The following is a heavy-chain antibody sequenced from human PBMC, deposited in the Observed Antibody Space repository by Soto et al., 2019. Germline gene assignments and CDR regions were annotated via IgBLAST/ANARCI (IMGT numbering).Heavy chain of an antibody. CDR1: GFTFSNAW. CDR3: SHGTLRFPSYYYYYYMDV. D-gene: IGHD4-17*01. J-gene: IGHJ6*03. Sequence: GGSLRLSCAASGFTFSNAWMSWVRQAPGKGLEWVGRIKSKTDGGTTDYAAPVKGRFTISRDDSKNTLYLQMNSLKTEDTAVYYCSHGTLRFPSYYYYYYMDVWGKGTTVTVSS. V-gene: IGHV3-15*01. CDR2: IKSKTDGGTT.